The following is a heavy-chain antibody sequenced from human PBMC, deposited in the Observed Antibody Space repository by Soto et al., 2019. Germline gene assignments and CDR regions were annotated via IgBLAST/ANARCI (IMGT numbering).Heavy chain of an antibody. V-gene: IGHV1-18*01. CDR1: GYTFTSYG. Sequence: QVQMEQSGPEVKKPGASVKVSCKTSGYTFTSYGVAWVRQAPGQGLEWMGWISTSKGDTTYAQKFQGRVTMTTDTSTSTAYMELRSLRSDDTAVYYCATRSPAFDFWGQGTLVTVSS. CDR2: ISTSKGDT. J-gene: IGHJ4*02. CDR3: ATRSPAFDF.